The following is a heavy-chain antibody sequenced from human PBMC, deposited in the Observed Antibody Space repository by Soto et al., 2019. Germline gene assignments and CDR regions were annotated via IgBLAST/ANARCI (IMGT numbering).Heavy chain of an antibody. J-gene: IGHJ1*01. Sequence: QVQLQQWGAGLLKPSETLSLTCAVYGGSFSGYYWSWIRQPPGKGLEWIGEINHSGSTNYNPSLKSRVTISVDTSKNQFSLKLSSVTAADTAVYYCARGKSGYSSGWYLTEYFQHWGQGTLVTVSS. D-gene: IGHD6-19*01. CDR1: GGSFSGYY. CDR3: ARGKSGYSSGWYLTEYFQH. CDR2: INHSGST. V-gene: IGHV4-34*01.